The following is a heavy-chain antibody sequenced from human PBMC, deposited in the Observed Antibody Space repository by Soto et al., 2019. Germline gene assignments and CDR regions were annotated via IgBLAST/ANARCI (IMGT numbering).Heavy chain of an antibody. Sequence: QVQLVQSGAEVKKPGASVKVCCKASGYTFTSYAMHWVRQAPGQRLEWMGWINAGHGNTKYSQKFQGRVTITRDTSASTAYMELSSLRSEDTAVYYCAGQGGYCSSTSCYPYWGQGTLVTVSS. CDR3: AGQGGYCSSTSCYPY. V-gene: IGHV1-3*01. D-gene: IGHD2-2*03. J-gene: IGHJ4*02. CDR1: GYTFTSYA. CDR2: INAGHGNT.